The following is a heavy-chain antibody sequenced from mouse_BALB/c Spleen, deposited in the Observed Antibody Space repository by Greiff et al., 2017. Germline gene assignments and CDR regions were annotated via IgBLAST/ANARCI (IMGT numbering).Heavy chain of an antibody. D-gene: IGHD2-4*01. Sequence: EVQLQQSGAELVKPGASVKLSCTASGFNIKDTYMHWVKQRPEQGLEWIGRIDHANGNTKYDPKFQGKVTITANTSYNTAYLQLSSLTSEDTAVYYCSSYDYDEAAWFAYWGQGTLVTVSA. V-gene: IGHV14-3*02. CDR3: SSYDYDEAAWFAY. CDR1: GFNIKDTY. CDR2: IDHANGNT. J-gene: IGHJ3*01.